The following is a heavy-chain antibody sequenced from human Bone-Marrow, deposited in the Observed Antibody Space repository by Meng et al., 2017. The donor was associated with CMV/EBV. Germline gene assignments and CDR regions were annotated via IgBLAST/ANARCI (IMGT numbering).Heavy chain of an antibody. D-gene: IGHD2-2*01. Sequence: SVFTFSSYWMHWVRQAPGKGLVWVSRIKSDGSSTNYADSVKGRFTISRDNAKNTLYLQMNSLRAEDTAVYYCARVHCSTTSCYWFDPWGHGTLVTVSS. CDR3: ARVHCSTTSCYWFDP. CDR2: IKSDGSST. J-gene: IGHJ5*02. V-gene: IGHV3-74*01. CDR1: VFTFSSYW.